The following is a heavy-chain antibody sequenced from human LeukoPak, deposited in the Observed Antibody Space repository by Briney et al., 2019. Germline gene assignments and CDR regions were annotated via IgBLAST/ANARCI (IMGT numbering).Heavy chain of an antibody. CDR3: ARDGGGSYGRAFDI. D-gene: IGHD1-26*01. CDR2: ITYSGST. CDR1: VGSITSNSYY. V-gene: IGHV4-39*07. J-gene: IGHJ3*02. Sequence: SETLSLTCTVSVGSITSNSYYWGWIRQPPGKGLEWIGSITYSGSTYYNPSLKRRATISIDTSKNQFSLKLSSVTAADTAVYYCARDGGGSYGRAFDIWGQGTMVTVSS.